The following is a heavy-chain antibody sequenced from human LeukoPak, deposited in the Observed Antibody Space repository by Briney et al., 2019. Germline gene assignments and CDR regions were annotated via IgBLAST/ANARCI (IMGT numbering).Heavy chain of an antibody. J-gene: IGHJ4*02. CDR1: GFTFSSYA. D-gene: IGHD2-2*02. CDR2: ISYDGSNK. V-gene: IGHV3-30-3*01. CDR3: ARGSLGYCSSTSCYTRGRFDY. Sequence: PGGSLRLSCAASGFTFSSYAMHWDRQAPGKGLEWVSVISYDGSNKYYADSVKGRFTNSRDNSKHTLYLPMNSLRAEDTAVYYCARGSLGYCSSTSCYTRGRFDYWGQGTLVTVSS.